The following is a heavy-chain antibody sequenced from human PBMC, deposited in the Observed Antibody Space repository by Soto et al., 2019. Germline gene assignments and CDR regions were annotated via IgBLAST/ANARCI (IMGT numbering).Heavy chain of an antibody. CDR2: IYYSGST. J-gene: IGHJ4*02. CDR3: ARQRSMARPDY. V-gene: IGHV4-39*01. D-gene: IGHD4-17*01. Sequence: QLQLQESGPGLVKPSETLSLTCTVSGGSISSSSYYWGWIRQPPGKGLEWIGSIYYSGSTYYNPSLKSRVTISVDTSKNQFSLKLSSVTAADPAVYYCARQRSMARPDYWGQGTLVTVSS. CDR1: GGSISSSSYY.